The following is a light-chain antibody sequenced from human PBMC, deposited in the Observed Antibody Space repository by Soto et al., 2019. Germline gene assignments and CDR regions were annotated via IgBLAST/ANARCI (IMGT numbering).Light chain of an antibody. Sequence: EIQMTQSPSPLSGSVGDRVTITCRASQTISSWLAWYQQKPGKAPRLLIYKASTLESGVPSRFSGSGSGTEFTLTISSLQPEDFATYYCQQYNSYSQTFGQGTKVDIK. CDR3: QQYNSYSQT. J-gene: IGKJ1*01. CDR2: KAS. V-gene: IGKV1-5*03. CDR1: QTISSW.